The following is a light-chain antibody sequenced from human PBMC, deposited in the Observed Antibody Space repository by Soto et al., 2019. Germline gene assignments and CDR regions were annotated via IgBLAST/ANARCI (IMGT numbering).Light chain of an antibody. V-gene: IGKV3-20*01. CDR3: QQYNNWPQWT. Sequence: EIVLTQSPGTLSLTPGERATLSCRASQSVASSFLAWYQQKLGQAPRLLIYGASSRATGIPDRFSGSGSGTDFTLTISSLEPEDFAVYYCQQYNNWPQWTFGQGTKVDIK. CDR1: QSVASSF. CDR2: GAS. J-gene: IGKJ1*01.